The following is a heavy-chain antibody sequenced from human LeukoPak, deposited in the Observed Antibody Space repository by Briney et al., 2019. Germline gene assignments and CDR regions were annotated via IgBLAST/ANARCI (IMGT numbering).Heavy chain of an antibody. V-gene: IGHV1-2*02. CDR1: GYTFTGYY. CDR2: INPNSGGT. CDR3: ARGDCSGGSCYSYYYYYMDV. D-gene: IGHD2-15*01. J-gene: IGHJ6*03. Sequence: ASVKVSCKASGYTFTGYYMHWARQAPGQGLEWMGWINPNSGGTNYAQKFQGRVTMTRDTSISTAYVELSRLRSDDTAVYYCARGDCSGGSCYSYYYYYMDVWGKGTTVTVSS.